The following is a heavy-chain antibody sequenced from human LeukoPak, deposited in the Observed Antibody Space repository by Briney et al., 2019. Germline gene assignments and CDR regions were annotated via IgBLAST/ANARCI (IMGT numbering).Heavy chain of an antibody. V-gene: IGHV3-21*01. Sequence: GGSLRLSCAASGFTFSSYTMNWVRQAPGKGLEWVSSISSSTSYIYYADSVKGRFTISRDNGKNSLYLQMNSLRAEDTAVYYCARGGDYYGSGTLLYYYYMDVWGKGTTVTVSS. CDR1: GFTFSSYT. CDR2: ISSSTSYI. J-gene: IGHJ6*03. CDR3: ARGGDYYGSGTLLYYYYMDV. D-gene: IGHD3-10*01.